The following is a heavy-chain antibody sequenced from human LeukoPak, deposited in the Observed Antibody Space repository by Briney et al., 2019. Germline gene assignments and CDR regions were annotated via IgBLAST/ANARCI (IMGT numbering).Heavy chain of an antibody. J-gene: IGHJ1*01. CDR2: INPNSGGT. D-gene: IGHD3-22*01. CDR1: GYTFTDYY. CDR3: TRGYYDSSDFEYFHH. V-gene: IGHV1-2*02. Sequence: ASVKVSCKASGYTFTDYYIHWVRQAPGQGLEWMGWINPNSGGTNYAQKFQGRVTMTRDTSISTAYMELSRLRSDDTAIYYCTRGYYDSSDFEYFHHWGQGTLVTVSS.